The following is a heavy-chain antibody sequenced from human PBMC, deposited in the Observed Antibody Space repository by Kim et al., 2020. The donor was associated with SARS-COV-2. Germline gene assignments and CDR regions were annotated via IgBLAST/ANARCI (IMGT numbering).Heavy chain of an antibody. V-gene: IGHV1-3*01. CDR3: ARVMVRGVIYYYYGMDV. D-gene: IGHD3-10*01. J-gene: IGHJ6*02. Sequence: FQGRVTITRDTSASTAYMELSSLRSEDTAVYYCARVMVRGVIYYYYGMDVWGQGTTVTVSS.